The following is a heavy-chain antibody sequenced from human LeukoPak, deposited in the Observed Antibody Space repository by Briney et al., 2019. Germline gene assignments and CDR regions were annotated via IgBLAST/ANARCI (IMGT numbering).Heavy chain of an antibody. D-gene: IGHD5-12*01. CDR2: ISSSSSYI. CDR3: ARDPNSGYDC. CDR1: GFTFSSYS. Sequence: PGGSLRPSCAASGFTFSSYSMNWVRQAPGKGLEWVSSISSSSSYIYYADSVKGRFTISRDNAKNSLYLQMNSLRAEDTAVYYCARDPNSGYDCWGQGTLVTVSS. J-gene: IGHJ4*02. V-gene: IGHV3-21*01.